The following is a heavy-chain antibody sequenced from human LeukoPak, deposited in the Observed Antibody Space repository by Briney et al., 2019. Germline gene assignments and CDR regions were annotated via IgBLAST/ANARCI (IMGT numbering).Heavy chain of an antibody. Sequence: ASVKVSCKASGYTFTSYYMHWVRQAPGQGLEWMGIINPSGGSTSYAQKFQGRVSMTRDTSISTAYMELSSLRSEDTAVYYRASNPPNTGDFYYWGLGSLVTVSS. CDR1: GYTFTSYY. CDR3: ASNPPNTGDFYY. CDR2: INPSGGST. J-gene: IGHJ4*02. V-gene: IGHV1-46*01. D-gene: IGHD1-1*01.